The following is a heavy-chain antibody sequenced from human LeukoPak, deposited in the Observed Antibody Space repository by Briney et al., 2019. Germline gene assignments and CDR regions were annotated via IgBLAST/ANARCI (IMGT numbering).Heavy chain of an antibody. Sequence: SETLSLTCTVSGGSISSYYWSWIRQPPGKGLEWIGYIYYSGSTNYNPSLKSRVTISVDTSKSQFSLKLTSVTAADTAVYYCARDLRYSGYDLGYWGQGTLVTVSS. V-gene: IGHV4-59*01. CDR2: IYYSGST. D-gene: IGHD5-12*01. J-gene: IGHJ4*02. CDR3: ARDLRYSGYDLGY. CDR1: GGSISSYY.